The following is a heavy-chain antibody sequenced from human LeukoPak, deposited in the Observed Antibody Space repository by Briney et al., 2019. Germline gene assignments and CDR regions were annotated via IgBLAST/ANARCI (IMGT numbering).Heavy chain of an antibody. CDR1: GFTFNGYN. CDR2: ISSSSSII. CDR3: ARDSPEGYYFDY. D-gene: IGHD1-14*01. Sequence: GGSLRLSCAASGFTFNGYNMNWVRQAPGKGLEWVSYISSSSSIIYYADSVKGRFTISRDNAKNSLYLQTNSLRAEDTALYYCARDSPEGYYFDYWGQGTLVTVSS. J-gene: IGHJ4*02. V-gene: IGHV3-48*04.